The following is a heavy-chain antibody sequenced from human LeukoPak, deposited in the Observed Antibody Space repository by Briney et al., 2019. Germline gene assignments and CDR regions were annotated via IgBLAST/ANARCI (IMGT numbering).Heavy chain of an antibody. CDR2: IYTSGST. J-gene: IGHJ3*02. D-gene: IGHD3-22*01. CDR3: ARVKLVTMIVVVITDAFDI. V-gene: IGHV4-61*02. Sequence: PSETLSLTCTVSGGSISSGSYYWSWIRQPAGKGLEWIGRIYTSGSTNYNPSLKSRVTISVDTSKNQFSLKLSSVTAADTAVYYCARVKLVTMIVVVITDAFDIWGQGTMVTVSS. CDR1: GGSISSGSYY.